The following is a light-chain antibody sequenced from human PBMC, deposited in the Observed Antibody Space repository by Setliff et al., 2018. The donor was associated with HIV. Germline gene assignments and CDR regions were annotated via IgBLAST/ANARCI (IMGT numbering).Light chain of an antibody. CDR2: DVT. CDR1: SSDVGSYNF. J-gene: IGLJ1*01. Sequence: QSALTQPASVSGSPGQSITLSCTGTSSDVGSYNFVSWYQQHPGRAPKLMIYDVTKRPSGVSDRFSGSKSGNTAPLTISGLQTEDEADYYCCSYTGSLTYVFGTGTKVTVL. V-gene: IGLV2-23*02. CDR3: CSYTGSLTYV.